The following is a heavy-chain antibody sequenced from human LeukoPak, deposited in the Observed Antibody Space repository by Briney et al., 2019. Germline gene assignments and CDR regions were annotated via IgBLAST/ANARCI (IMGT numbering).Heavy chain of an antibody. J-gene: IGHJ5*02. CDR3: ARARITMVRGGFDWFDP. CDR2: INHSGST. V-gene: IGHV4-34*01. CDR1: GGSFSGYY. D-gene: IGHD3-10*01. Sequence: SVTLSLTCAVYGGSFSGYYWSWIRQPPGKGLEWIGEINHSGSTNYNPSLKSRVTISVDTSKNQFSLKLSSVTAADTAVYYCARARITMVRGGFDWFDPWGQGTLVTVSS.